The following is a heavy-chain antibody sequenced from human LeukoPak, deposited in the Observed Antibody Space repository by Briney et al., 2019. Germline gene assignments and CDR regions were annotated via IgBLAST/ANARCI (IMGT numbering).Heavy chain of an antibody. Sequence: SETLSLTCAVSGGSISSSNWWSWVRQPPGKGLEWIGEIYHSGSTNYNPSLKSRVTISVDKSKNQFSLKLSSVTAADTAVYYCARVFTGYYGSGSYVDHWGQGTLVTVSS. V-gene: IGHV4-4*02. CDR2: IYHSGST. J-gene: IGHJ4*02. CDR3: ARVFTGYYGSGSYVDH. D-gene: IGHD3-10*01. CDR1: GGSISSSNW.